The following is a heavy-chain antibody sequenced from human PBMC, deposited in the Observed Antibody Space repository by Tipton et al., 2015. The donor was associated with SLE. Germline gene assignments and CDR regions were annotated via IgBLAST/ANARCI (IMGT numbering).Heavy chain of an antibody. Sequence: TLSLTCTVSGGSVSSVGYYWSWIRLQPGKGLEWIGYIYYIGSGSTSYNPSLKSRLTISVDTSKNQFSLKLSSVTAADMAVYYCARDRSRGYGSFDDWGQGTLVTVSS. CDR1: GGSVSSVGYY. D-gene: IGHD5-12*01. J-gene: IGHJ4*02. CDR3: ARDRSRGYGSFDD. CDR2: IYYIGSGST. V-gene: IGHV4-31*03.